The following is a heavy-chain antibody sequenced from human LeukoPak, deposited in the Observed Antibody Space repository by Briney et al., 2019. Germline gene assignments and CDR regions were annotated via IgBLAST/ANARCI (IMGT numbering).Heavy chain of an antibody. CDR1: GFTFSTYW. V-gene: IGHV3-74*01. CDR2: INPDGTTT. J-gene: IGHJ4*01. CDR3: TRDYGLRNPYFDY. D-gene: IGHD3-10*01. Sequence: GGSLRLSCAASGFTFSTYWMQWVRQAPGKGLVFVSRINPDGTTTNYADSVKGRFTISRDNAKKSLYLQMNSLRAEDTAVYYCTRDYGLRNPYFDYWGHGTLVTVSS.